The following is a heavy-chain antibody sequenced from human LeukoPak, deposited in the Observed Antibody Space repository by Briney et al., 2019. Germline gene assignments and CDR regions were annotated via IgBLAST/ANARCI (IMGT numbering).Heavy chain of an antibody. Sequence: ASVTVSCMASGYTFTSYYMHWVRQAPGQGLEWMGIINPSGGSTSYAQKFQGRVTMTRDMSTSTVYMELSSLRSEDTAVYYCARDSGKLELRYYFDYWGQGTLVTVSS. D-gene: IGHD1-7*01. V-gene: IGHV1-46*01. CDR1: GYTFTSYY. CDR3: ARDSGKLELRYYFDY. CDR2: INPSGGST. J-gene: IGHJ4*02.